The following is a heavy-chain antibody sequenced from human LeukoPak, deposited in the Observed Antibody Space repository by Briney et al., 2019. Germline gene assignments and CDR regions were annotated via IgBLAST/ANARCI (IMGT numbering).Heavy chain of an antibody. V-gene: IGHV3-23*01. Sequence: GGSLRLSCAASGFTFSSYGMSWVRQAPGKGLEWVSAISGSGGSTYYADSVKGRFTISRDNSKNTLYLQMNSLRAEDTAVYYCARDVVVVTTKVYYYMDVWGKGTTVTISS. CDR3: ARDVVVVTTKVYYYMDV. J-gene: IGHJ6*03. CDR1: GFTFSSYG. CDR2: ISGSGGST. D-gene: IGHD3-22*01.